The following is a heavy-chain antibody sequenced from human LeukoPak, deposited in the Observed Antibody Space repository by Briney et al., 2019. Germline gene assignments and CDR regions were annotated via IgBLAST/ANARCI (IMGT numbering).Heavy chain of an antibody. CDR2: FDPEDGEK. CDR1: GYTLTELS. J-gene: IGHJ3*02. V-gene: IGHV1-24*01. CDR3: ATGLIVGAPGVAFDI. Sequence: ASVKVSCKVSGYTLTELSMHWVRQAPGKGLEWMGGFDPEDGEKIYAQKFQGRVTMTEDTSTDTAYMELSSLRSEDTAVYYCATGLIVGAPGVAFDIWGQGTMVTVSS. D-gene: IGHD1-26*01.